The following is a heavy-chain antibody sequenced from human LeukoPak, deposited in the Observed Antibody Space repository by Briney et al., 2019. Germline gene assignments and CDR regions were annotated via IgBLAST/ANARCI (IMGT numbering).Heavy chain of an antibody. V-gene: IGHV3-30*02. D-gene: IGHD4-17*01. CDR3: AKVVDSSHDYGDPGLDY. Sequence: GGSLRLSCAASGFTFSSYGMHWVRQAPGKGLEWVAFIRYDGNNKYYADSVKGRFTISRDNSKSTLYLQMNSLRAEDTALYYCAKVVDSSHDYGDPGLDYWGQGTLVTVSS. CDR1: GFTFSSYG. CDR2: IRYDGNNK. J-gene: IGHJ4*02.